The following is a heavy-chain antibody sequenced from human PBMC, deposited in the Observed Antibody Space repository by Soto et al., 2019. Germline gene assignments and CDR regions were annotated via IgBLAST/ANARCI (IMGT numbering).Heavy chain of an antibody. V-gene: IGHV3-21*01. CDR3: ARDCSGGSCYHVLDY. CDR1: GFTFSSYS. J-gene: IGHJ4*02. CDR2: ISSSSSYI. Sequence: EVQLVESGGGLVKPGGSLRLSCAASGFTFSSYSMNWVRQAPGKGLEWVSSISSSSSYIYYADSVKGRFTISRDNAKNSLYLQMNSLRAEDTAVYYCARDCSGGSCYHVLDYWGQGTLVTVSS. D-gene: IGHD2-15*01.